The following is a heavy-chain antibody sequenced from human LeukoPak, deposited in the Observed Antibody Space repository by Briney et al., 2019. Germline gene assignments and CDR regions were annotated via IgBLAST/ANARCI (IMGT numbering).Heavy chain of an antibody. J-gene: IGHJ3*02. D-gene: IGHD3-3*01. V-gene: IGHV3-7*01. CDR3: ARHSYYDSWGPLFRDAFDI. CDR2: VKKDESEK. CDR1: GFTFSNNW. Sequence: GGSLRLSCAASGFTFSNNWMTWVRQAPGKGLEWVASVKKDESEKYYVDSVKGRFTISRDNAKNSLYLQMNSLRAEDTAVYYCARHSYYDSWGPLFRDAFDIWGQGTMVTVSS.